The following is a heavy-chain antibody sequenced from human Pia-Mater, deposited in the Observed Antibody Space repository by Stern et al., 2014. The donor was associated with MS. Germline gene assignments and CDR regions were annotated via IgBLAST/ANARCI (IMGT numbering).Heavy chain of an antibody. J-gene: IGHJ4*02. CDR2: IYWDDTK. Sequence: ESGPTLVKPTQTLTLTCAISGFSLSASGVSGGRIRQPPGKAPEWLSIIYWDDTKRYSPSLKSRLTITKDSSKNQVGPTMTNMDPVDTATYYCAQRSVNMVRGVSFFDSWGQGTLVTVSS. V-gene: IGHV2-5*02. CDR1: GFSLSASGVS. D-gene: IGHD3-10*01. CDR3: AQRSVNMVRGVSFFDS.